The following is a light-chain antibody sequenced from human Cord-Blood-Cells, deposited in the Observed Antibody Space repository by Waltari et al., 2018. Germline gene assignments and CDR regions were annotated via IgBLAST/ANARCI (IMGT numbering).Light chain of an antibody. V-gene: IGLV2-14*01. J-gene: IGLJ2*01. CDR3: SSYTSSSPVV. CDR1: SSDVGSYNY. Sequence: QSALTQPASVSGSPGQSITIPCTGTSSDVGSYNYVSWYQQHPGKAPKLMIYDVSKRPSGVSNRFSGSKSGNTASLTISGLQAEDEADYYCSSYTSSSPVVFGGGTKLTVL. CDR2: DVS.